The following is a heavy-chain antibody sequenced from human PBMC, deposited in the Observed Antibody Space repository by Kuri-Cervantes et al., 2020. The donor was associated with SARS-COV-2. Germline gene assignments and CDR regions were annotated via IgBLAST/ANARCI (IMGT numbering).Heavy chain of an antibody. J-gene: IGHJ4*02. CDR1: GFTFSSYG. CDR3: AKIPFYDSSGYYSNY. V-gene: IGHV3-30*18. CDR2: ISYDGSNK. Sequence: GESLKISCAASGFTFSSYGMHWVRQAPGKGLEWVAVISYDGSNKYYADSVKGRFTISRDNSKNTLYLQVNSLRAEDTAVYYCAKIPFYDSSGYYSNYWSQGTLVTVSS. D-gene: IGHD3-22*01.